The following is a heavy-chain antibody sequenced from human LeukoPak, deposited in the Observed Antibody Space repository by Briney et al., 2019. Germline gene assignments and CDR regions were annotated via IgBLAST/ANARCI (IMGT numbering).Heavy chain of an antibody. CDR1: GFILSSYA. J-gene: IGHJ4*02. CDR2: SSGDGFST. V-gene: IGHV3-23*01. D-gene: IGHD5-18*01. Sequence: GGSLRLSCAASGFILSSYAMSWVRQTPGKGLEWVSVSSGDGFSTYYAGSVRGRFTISRDNSKNTLYLQMVGLRAEDTAVYYCAQEVNTAVDLWGQGTLVTVSS. CDR3: AQEVNTAVDL.